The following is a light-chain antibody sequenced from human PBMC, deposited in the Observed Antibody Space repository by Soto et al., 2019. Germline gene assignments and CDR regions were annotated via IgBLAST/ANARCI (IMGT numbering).Light chain of an antibody. V-gene: IGKV1-5*03. Sequence: DIQMTQSPSTLSASVGDRVTITCRASQSISSWLAWYQQKPGKAPKLLINKASSLESGVPSRFSGSGSGTEFTLTISSLQPDDFATYYCQQYNSYSFGQGTKV. J-gene: IGKJ1*01. CDR2: KAS. CDR1: QSISSW. CDR3: QQYNSYS.